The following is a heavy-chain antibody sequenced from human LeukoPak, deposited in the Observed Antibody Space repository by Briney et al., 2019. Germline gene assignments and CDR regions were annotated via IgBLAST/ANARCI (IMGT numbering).Heavy chain of an antibody. D-gene: IGHD3-22*01. J-gene: IGHJ4*02. CDR2: IYHSGST. CDR1: GGSISSSNW. Sequence: SETLSLTCAVSGGSISSSNWWSWVRQPPGKGLEWTGEIYHSGSTNYNPSLKSRVTISVDTSKNQFSLKLSSVTAADTAVYYCARVGSGSQDYYDGSGPYYFDYWGQGTLVTVSS. V-gene: IGHV4-4*02. CDR3: ARVGSGSQDYYDGSGPYYFDY.